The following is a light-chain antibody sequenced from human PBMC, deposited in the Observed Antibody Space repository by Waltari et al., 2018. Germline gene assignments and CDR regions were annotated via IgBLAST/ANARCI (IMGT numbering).Light chain of an antibody. Sequence: EIVLTQSPGTLSLSPGERASLSCSASQSLSNNYVAGDQHKPGQAPTLLIFDASRRATGIPDRFSGSGSGTDFTLTISSLEPEDFAVYYCQKYGSTPRPFGGGTKVEIK. CDR3: QKYGSTPRP. CDR1: QSLSNNY. V-gene: IGKV3-20*01. J-gene: IGKJ4*01. CDR2: DAS.